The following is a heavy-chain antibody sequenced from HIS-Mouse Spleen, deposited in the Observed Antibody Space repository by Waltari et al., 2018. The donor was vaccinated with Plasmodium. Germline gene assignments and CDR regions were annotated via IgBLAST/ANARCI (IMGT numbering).Heavy chain of an antibody. V-gene: IGHV1-2*02. J-gene: IGHJ1*01. D-gene: IGHD6-13*01. CDR2: INPNSGGT. CDR3: ARVLGYKAAAGTFVEYFQH. Sequence: QVQLVQSGAEVTKPGASVKVSCKAPGYTFTAYYMHWVLPAPGQGLEWMGWINPNSGGTNYAQKFQGRVTMTRDTSISTAYMELSRLRSDDTAVYYCARVLGYKAAAGTFVEYFQHWGQGTLVTVSS. CDR1: GYTFTAYY.